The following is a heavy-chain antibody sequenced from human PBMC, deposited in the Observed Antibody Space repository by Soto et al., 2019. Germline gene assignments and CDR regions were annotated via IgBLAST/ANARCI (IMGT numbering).Heavy chain of an antibody. Sequence: QVQLVQSGTEVKKPGASVRVSCKASGYTFTNYAMHWVRQAPGQSLEWMGWVHGGNDNRAYAQKFQGRVTITRDTSATTAYMELSNLRSADTAVYYVARGVVGSGKDGFFDHLGQGGPVTVYS. CDR2: VHGGNDNR. CDR1: GYTFTNYA. D-gene: IGHD3-10*01. V-gene: IGHV1-3*01. CDR3: ARGVVGSGKDGFFDH. J-gene: IGHJ4*02.